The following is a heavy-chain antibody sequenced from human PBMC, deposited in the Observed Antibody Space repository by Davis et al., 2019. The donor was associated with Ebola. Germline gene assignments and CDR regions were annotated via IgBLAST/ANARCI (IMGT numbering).Heavy chain of an antibody. CDR1: SGSFSNSY. D-gene: IGHD3-10*01. Sequence: MPSETLSLTCGVDSGSFSNSYWNWVRQPPGKGLEWIGEINPTIRTTYNPSLKSRVTISVDTSKNQLSLMLTSVTAADTAVYYCARGQSGSDYSLWQYWGQGTLVTVSS. J-gene: IGHJ4*02. V-gene: IGHV4-34*01. CDR2: INPTIRT. CDR3: ARGQSGSDYSLWQY.